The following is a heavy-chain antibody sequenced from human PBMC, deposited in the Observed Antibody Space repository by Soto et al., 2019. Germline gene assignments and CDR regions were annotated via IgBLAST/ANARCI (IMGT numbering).Heavy chain of an antibody. V-gene: IGHV4-59*01. D-gene: IGHD3-22*01. Sequence: SSETLSLTCTVSGGSISSYYWNWIRQSPGKGLEWIGHIYYSGSAHYNPSLKSRVTISMDLSGNQFSLKLRPLTAADTAVYYCSRSRISGYYFFDYWGQGTLVTVSS. CDR1: GGSISSYY. J-gene: IGHJ4*02. CDR2: IYYSGSA. CDR3: SRSRISGYYFFDY.